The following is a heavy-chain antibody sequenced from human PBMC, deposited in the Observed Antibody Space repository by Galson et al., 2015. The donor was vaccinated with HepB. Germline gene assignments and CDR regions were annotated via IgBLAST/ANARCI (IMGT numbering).Heavy chain of an antibody. CDR1: GFTFSSYG. Sequence: SLRLSCAASGFTFSSYGMHWVRQAPGKGLEWVAVIWYDGSNKYYADSVKGRFTISRDNSKNTLYLQMNSLRAEDTAVYYCAKDMGFMITFGGPGAFDIWGQGTMVTVSS. CDR3: AKDMGFMITFGGPGAFDI. J-gene: IGHJ3*02. CDR2: IWYDGSNK. V-gene: IGHV3-33*06. D-gene: IGHD3-16*01.